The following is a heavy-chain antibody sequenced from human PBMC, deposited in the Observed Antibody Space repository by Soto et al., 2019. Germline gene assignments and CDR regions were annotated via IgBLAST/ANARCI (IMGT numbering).Heavy chain of an antibody. CDR1: GFTFSDYY. D-gene: IGHD4-4*01. J-gene: IGHJ6*02. CDR2: ISSSGDTP. Sequence: QVQLVESGGGLVKPGGSLRLSCAASGFTFSDYYMSWIRQAPGKGLKWVSYISSSGDTPYYADSVKGRFTISRDNAKNSLYLQMNSLRAEDTAVYYCASAKVTQDYYYGRDVWGQGTTVTVSS. CDR3: ASAKVTQDYYYGRDV. V-gene: IGHV3-11*01.